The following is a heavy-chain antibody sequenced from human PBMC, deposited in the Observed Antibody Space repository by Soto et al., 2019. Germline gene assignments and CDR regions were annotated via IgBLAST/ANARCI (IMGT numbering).Heavy chain of an antibody. CDR2: ISWNGGAR. D-gene: IGHD2-15*01. V-gene: IGHV3-43D*03. CDR1: GVTFDDFA. Sequence: GGSLGLSCAASGVTFDDFAMHWVLQTPGKGLEWISLISWNGGARLYADSVEGRFTISRDNFKKSVYLQMSSLRPEDTAFYYCAKETCIGGNCSSVFDDWGLGTLVTVSS. J-gene: IGHJ4*02. CDR3: AKETCIGGNCSSVFDD.